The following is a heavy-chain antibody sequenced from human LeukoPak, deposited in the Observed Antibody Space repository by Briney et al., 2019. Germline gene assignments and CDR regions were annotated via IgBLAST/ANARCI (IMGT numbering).Heavy chain of an antibody. CDR3: VKALTDDAFDI. V-gene: IGHV3-64D*06. J-gene: IGHJ3*02. CDR2: ISRNGDTT. CDR1: GFTFSTFP. Sequence: GESLKISCSASGFTFSTFPMHWVRQAPGKGLEYFSAISRNGDTTYYADSVKGRFTISRDNSKNTLYLQMSRLRPEDTAVYYCVKALTDDAFDIWGQGTMVTVSS.